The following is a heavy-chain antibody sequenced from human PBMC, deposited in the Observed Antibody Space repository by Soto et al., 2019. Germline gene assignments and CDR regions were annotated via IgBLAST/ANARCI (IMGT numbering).Heavy chain of an antibody. CDR1: GGSISSSSYY. J-gene: IGHJ6*03. Sequence: SETLSLTCTVSGGSISSSSYYWGWIRQPPGKGLEWIGSIYYSGSTYSNPSLKSRVTISVDTSKNQFSLKLSSVTAADSAVYYCYASSSSSYYYYYYMDVWGKGTTVTVYS. CDR3: YASSSSSYYYYYYMDV. V-gene: IGHV4-39*01. CDR2: IYYSGST. D-gene: IGHD6-6*01.